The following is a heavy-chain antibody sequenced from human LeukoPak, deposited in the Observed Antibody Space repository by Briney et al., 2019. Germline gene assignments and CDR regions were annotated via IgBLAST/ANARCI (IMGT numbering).Heavy chain of an antibody. Sequence: SDTLSITCTVSGGSISRGAYYWSWIRQHPGKSLEWIGYIHYSGSTYYNPSLKSRVTISVDTSKNQFSLNLSSVTAADTAVYYCARAPDPNFYDRSGFDYWGQGTLITVSS. CDR1: GGSISRGAYY. CDR3: ARAPDPNFYDRSGFDY. V-gene: IGHV4-31*03. J-gene: IGHJ4*02. D-gene: IGHD3-22*01. CDR2: IHYSGST.